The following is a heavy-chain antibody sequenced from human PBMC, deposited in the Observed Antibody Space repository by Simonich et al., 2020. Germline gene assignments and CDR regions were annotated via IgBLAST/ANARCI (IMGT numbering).Heavy chain of an antibody. CDR1: GYTLTDYY. Sequence: EVQLVQSGAEVKKPGAKVKISCKVSGYTLTDYYMHWVQQAPGKGLEWKEMVDPEPGEKKYAEKFQGRVTITADTSTDTAYMELSSLRSEDTAVYYFATGFEYSSSSWAFDIWGQGTMVTVSS. V-gene: IGHV1-69-2*01. D-gene: IGHD6-6*01. CDR3: ATGFEYSSSSWAFDI. CDR2: VDPEPGEK. J-gene: IGHJ3*02.